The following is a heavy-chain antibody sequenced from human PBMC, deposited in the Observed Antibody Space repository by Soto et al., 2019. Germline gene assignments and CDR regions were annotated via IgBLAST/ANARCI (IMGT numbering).Heavy chain of an antibody. V-gene: IGHV3-30*18. Sequence: QVQLVESGGGVVQPGRSLRLSCAASGFSFSNHGMHWVRQAPGKGLEWVAIISYDGSNKYYADSVKGRFTISRDNSKNTLYLQMNSLRVEDTAVYYCAKDRVESGLGEIDCWGQGTLVPVSS. CDR1: GFSFSNHG. J-gene: IGHJ4*02. CDR2: ISYDGSNK. D-gene: IGHD3-16*01. CDR3: AKDRVESGLGEIDC.